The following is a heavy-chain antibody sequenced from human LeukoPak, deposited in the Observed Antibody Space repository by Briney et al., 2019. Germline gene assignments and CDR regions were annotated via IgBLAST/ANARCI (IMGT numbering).Heavy chain of an antibody. CDR3: AKHGLPLVVISAPLDY. D-gene: IGHD2-15*01. J-gene: IGHJ4*02. Sequence: GGSLRLSCAASGFSFSSYRMNWVRQAPGKGLEWVSSVSNSGDYIHYADSVKGRFTISRDNSKNSLHLQMNSLRAEDTAVYYCAKHGLPLVVISAPLDYWGQGTLVTVAS. CDR1: GFSFSSYR. CDR2: VSNSGDYI. V-gene: IGHV3-21*06.